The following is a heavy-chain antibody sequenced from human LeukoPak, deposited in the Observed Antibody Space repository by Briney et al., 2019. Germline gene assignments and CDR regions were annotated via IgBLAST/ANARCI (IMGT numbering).Heavy chain of an antibody. CDR3: ARGAYGSGTYHDFDI. CDR2: IWYDGSNK. D-gene: IGHD3-10*01. CDR1: GFTFSSYA. J-gene: IGHJ3*02. Sequence: GGSLRLSCAASGFTFSSYAMHWVRQAPGKGLEWVAVIWYDGSNKYYVDPVKGRFTISGDNSKNTLYLQMNSLRAEDTAVYYCARGAYGSGTYHDFDIWGQGTMVTVSS. V-gene: IGHV3-33*08.